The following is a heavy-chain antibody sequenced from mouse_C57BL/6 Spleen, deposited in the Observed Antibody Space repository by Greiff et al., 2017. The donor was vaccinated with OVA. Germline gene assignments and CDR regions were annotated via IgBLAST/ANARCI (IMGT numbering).Heavy chain of an antibody. CDR3: RRWLGGYAMGY. J-gene: IGHJ4*01. V-gene: IGHV1-15*01. CDR2: IDPETGGT. CDR1: GYTFTDYE. D-gene: IGHD2-2*01. Sequence: VQLQQSGAELVRPGASVTLSCKASGYTFTDYEMHWVKQTPVHGLEWIGPIDPETGGTAYNQKFKGKAILTADKSSSTAYLELRSLTSEDSAVYYGRRWLGGYAMGYWGQGTSVTVSS.